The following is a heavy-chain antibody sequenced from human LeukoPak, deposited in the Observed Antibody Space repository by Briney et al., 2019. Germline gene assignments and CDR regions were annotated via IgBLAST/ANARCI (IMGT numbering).Heavy chain of an antibody. CDR3: ALTMMLNWFDP. V-gene: IGHV1-18*04. Sequence: ASVKVSCKASGYTFTGYYMHWVRQAPGQGLEWMGWISAYNGNTNYAQKLQGRVTMTTDTSTSTAYMELRSLRSDDTAVYYCALTMMLNWFDPWGQGTLVTVSS. J-gene: IGHJ5*02. D-gene: IGHD4/OR15-4a*01. CDR1: GYTFTGYY. CDR2: ISAYNGNT.